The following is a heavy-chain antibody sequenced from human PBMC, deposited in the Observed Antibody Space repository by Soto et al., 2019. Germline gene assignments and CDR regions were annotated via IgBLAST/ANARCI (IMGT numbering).Heavy chain of an antibody. CDR1: GFTFSDYY. CDR3: ARSEEYSSSPGLEAIMSYYYYYYYMDV. D-gene: IGHD6-6*01. J-gene: IGHJ6*03. V-gene: IGHV3-11*01. Sequence: PGGSLSLSCAASGFTFSDYYMSWIRQAPGKGLEWVSYISSSGSTIYYADSVKGRFTISRDNAKNSLYLQMNSLRAEDTAVYYCARSEEYSSSPGLEAIMSYYYYYYYMDVWGKGTTVTVSS. CDR2: ISSSGSTI.